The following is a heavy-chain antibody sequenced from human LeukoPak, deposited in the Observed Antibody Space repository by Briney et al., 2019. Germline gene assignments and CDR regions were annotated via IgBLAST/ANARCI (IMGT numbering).Heavy chain of an antibody. D-gene: IGHD6-13*01. CDR3: ARHGSSWYGDYYGMDV. Sequence: PSETLSLTCAVYGGSFSGYYWSWIRQPPGKGLEWIGEINHSGTINYNPSLKSRVTISIDASKNQFSLKLSSVTAADTAVYYCARHGSSWYGDYYGMDVWGQGTTVIFSS. CDR2: INHSGTI. J-gene: IGHJ6*02. CDR1: GGSFSGYY. V-gene: IGHV4-34*01.